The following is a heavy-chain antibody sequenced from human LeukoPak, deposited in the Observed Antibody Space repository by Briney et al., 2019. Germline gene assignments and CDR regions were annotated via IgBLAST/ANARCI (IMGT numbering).Heavy chain of an antibody. CDR1: GGSISSYY. D-gene: IGHD6-19*01. CDR2: IYYSGNT. Sequence: PSETLSVTCTVSGGSISSYYWSWIRQPPGKGLEWIGYIYYSGNTNYNPSLKSRVTISIDTSKNQFSLKLSSVTAADTAVYYCARGGYGSGWPYFDYWGQGTLVTVSS. CDR3: ARGGYGSGWPYFDY. V-gene: IGHV4-59*08. J-gene: IGHJ4*02.